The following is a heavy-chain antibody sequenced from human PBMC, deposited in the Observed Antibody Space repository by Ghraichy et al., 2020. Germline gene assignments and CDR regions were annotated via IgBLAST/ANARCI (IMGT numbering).Heavy chain of an antibody. D-gene: IGHD2-2*01. CDR1: GYTFTSYG. Sequence: ASVKVSCKASGYTFTSYGISWVRQAPGQGLEWMGWISAYNGNTNYAQKLQGRVTMTTDTSTSTAYMELRSLRSDDTAVYYCARLPDIVVVPATGRGTMDVWGQGTTVTVSS. V-gene: IGHV1-18*04. J-gene: IGHJ6*02. CDR2: ISAYNGNT. CDR3: ARLPDIVVVPATGRGTMDV.